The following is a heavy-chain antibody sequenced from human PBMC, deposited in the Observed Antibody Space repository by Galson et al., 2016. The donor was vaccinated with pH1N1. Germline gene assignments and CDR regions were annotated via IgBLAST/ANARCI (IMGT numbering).Heavy chain of an antibody. J-gene: IGHJ4*02. Sequence: SLRLSCAASGFTFEDYGMHWVRQAPGRGLEWVSGISWNSGKREYADSVKGRFTISRDNTKKSLYLQVRSLTTDDTAFYYCAKDRYMNIWQGYIDSWGQGTLITVSS. CDR2: ISWNSGKR. CDR1: GFTFEDYG. D-gene: IGHD3-9*01. CDR3: AKDRYMNIWQGYIDS. V-gene: IGHV3-9*01.